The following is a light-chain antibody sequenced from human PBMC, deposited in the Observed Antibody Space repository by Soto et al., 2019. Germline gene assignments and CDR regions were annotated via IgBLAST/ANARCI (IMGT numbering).Light chain of an antibody. CDR3: QQYHTYRT. CDR2: DAS. V-gene: IGKV1-5*01. CDR1: QSISHW. Sequence: DIQMTQAPSTLSASIGDRVMITCRASQSISHWLAWYQQKPGKAPKLLISDASILESGVPSRFSGSTSGTEFTLTISSLQPDDLATYYCQQYHTYRTFGQGTKVEIK. J-gene: IGKJ1*01.